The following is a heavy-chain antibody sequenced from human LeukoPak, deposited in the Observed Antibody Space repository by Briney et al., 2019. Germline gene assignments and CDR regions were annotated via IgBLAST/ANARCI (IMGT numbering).Heavy chain of an antibody. D-gene: IGHD2-15*01. CDR3: ASSRGYCSGGSCYSAFYFDY. J-gene: IGHJ4*02. CDR2: IYHSGST. CDR1: GGSISSGGYS. Sequence: SSETLSLTCAVSGGSISSGGYSWSWIRQPPGKGLEWIGYIYHSGSTYYNPSLKSRVTISVDRSKNQFSLKLSSVTAADTAVYYCASSRGYCSGGSCYSAFYFDYWGQGTLVTVSS. V-gene: IGHV4-30-2*01.